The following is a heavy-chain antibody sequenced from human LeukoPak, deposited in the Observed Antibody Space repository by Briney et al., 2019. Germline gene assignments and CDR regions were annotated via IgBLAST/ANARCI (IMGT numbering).Heavy chain of an antibody. CDR2: INAGNGNT. J-gene: IGHJ6*02. V-gene: IGHV1-3*01. CDR1: GYTFTSYA. D-gene: IGHD6-19*01. Sequence: ASVTVSCKASGYTFTSYAMHWVRQAPGQRLEWMGWINAGNGNTKYSQKFQGRVTITRDTSASTACMELSSLRSEDTAVYYCASSTGSSGWLDFSYYYYGMDVWGQGTTVTVSS. CDR3: ASSTGSSGWLDFSYYYYGMDV.